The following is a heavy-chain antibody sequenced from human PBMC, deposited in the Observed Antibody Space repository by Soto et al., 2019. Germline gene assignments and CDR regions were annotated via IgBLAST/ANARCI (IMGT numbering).Heavy chain of an antibody. CDR3: ARDGGTYFDY. CDR1: GFTFSTYW. Sequence: GSLRLSCAASGFTFSTYWMHWVRQAPGKGLVWVSRLDNDGTNTRYADSVKGRFTVSRDNGKNTVYLQMDSLRAEDTAVYYCARDGGTYFDYWGQGTLVTVSS. J-gene: IGHJ4*02. V-gene: IGHV3-74*01. CDR2: LDNDGTNT. D-gene: IGHD3-16*01.